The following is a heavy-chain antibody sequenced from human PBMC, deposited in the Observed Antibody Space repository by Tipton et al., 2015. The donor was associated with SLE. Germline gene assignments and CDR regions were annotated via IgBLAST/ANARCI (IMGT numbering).Heavy chain of an antibody. V-gene: IGHV4-31*03. CDR2: IYYSGST. Sequence: TLSLTCTVSGVSISSYYWSWIRQHPGKGLEWIGYIYYSGSTYYNPSLKSRVTISVDTSKNQFSLKLSSVTAADTAVYYCARPRRDGWRGGHWFDPWGQGTLVTVSS. J-gene: IGHJ5*02. CDR3: ARPRRDGWRGGHWFDP. CDR1: GVSISSYY. D-gene: IGHD3-10*01.